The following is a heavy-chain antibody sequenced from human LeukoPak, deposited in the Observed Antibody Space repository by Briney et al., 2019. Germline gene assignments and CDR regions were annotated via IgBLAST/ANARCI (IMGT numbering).Heavy chain of an antibody. Sequence: VGSLRLSCAASGFTFSSYAMHWVRQAPGRGLEYVSAISSNGGSTYYANSVKGRFTISRDNSKNTLYLQMGSLRAEDMAVYYCARSFVVVTVPDYWGQGTLVTVSS. CDR3: ARSFVVVTVPDY. V-gene: IGHV3-64*01. CDR2: ISSNGGST. D-gene: IGHD2-21*02. J-gene: IGHJ4*02. CDR1: GFTFSSYA.